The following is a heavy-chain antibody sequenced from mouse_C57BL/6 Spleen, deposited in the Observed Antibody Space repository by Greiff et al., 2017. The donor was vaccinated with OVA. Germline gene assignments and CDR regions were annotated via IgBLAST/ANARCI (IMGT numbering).Heavy chain of an antibody. CDR3: ARRYYDYDGGRGDWYFDV. CDR2: IYPGSGNT. D-gene: IGHD2-4*01. J-gene: IGHJ1*03. CDR1: GYTFTDYY. V-gene: IGHV1-84*01. Sequence: QVQLQQSGPELVKPGASVKISCKASGYTFTDYYINWVKQRPGQGLEWIGWIYPGSGNTKYNEKFKGKATLTVDTSSSTAYMQLSSLTSEDSAVYFCARRYYDYDGGRGDWYFDVGGTGTTVTVSS.